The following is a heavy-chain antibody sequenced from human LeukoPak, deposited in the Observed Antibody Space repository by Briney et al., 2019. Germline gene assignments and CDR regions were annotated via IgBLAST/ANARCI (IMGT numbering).Heavy chain of an antibody. D-gene: IGHD6-19*01. CDR3: ARDGPGDSSAWYRHLLDY. Sequence: ASVTVSCKASGYIFSTYGISWVRQAPGQGLEWMGWINPSNGNTNYAHNLQGRVTMTTDTSTSTAYMELRSLTSDDTAVYYCARDGPGDSSAWYRHLLDYWGQGTLVTVSS. V-gene: IGHV1-18*01. CDR2: INPSNGNT. J-gene: IGHJ4*02. CDR1: GYIFSTYG.